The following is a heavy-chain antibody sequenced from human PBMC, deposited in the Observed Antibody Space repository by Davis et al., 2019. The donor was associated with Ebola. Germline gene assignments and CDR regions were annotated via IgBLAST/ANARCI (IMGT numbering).Heavy chain of an antibody. D-gene: IGHD4-17*01. J-gene: IGHJ4*02. CDR1: GFTFSSYW. CDR2: IKQDGSEK. CDR3: ARGPTIYGDFYFDY. V-gene: IGHV3-7*01. Sequence: AGSLRLSCAASGFTFSSYWMSWVRQAPGKGLEWVANIKQDGSEKYYVDSVKGRFTISRDNAKNSLYLQMNSLRAEDTAVYYCARGPTIYGDFYFDYWGQGTLVTVSS.